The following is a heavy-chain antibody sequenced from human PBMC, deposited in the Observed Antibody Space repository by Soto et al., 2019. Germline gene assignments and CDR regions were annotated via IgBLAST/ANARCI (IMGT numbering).Heavy chain of an antibody. CDR2: IWYDGSKK. CDR3: ARANYCSGGRRYTNIDY. J-gene: IGHJ4*02. Sequence: QVQLVESGGGVVPPGRSLRLSCAASAFNFSSYGMHWFRQSPCKGLEWVAIIWYDGSKKYYADSVKGRFTVSRDNSKNTLYLKMTSMRAEDTAIYFCARANYCSGGRRYTNIDYWGQGTLVTVSS. CDR1: AFNFSSYG. V-gene: IGHV3-33*01. D-gene: IGHD2-15*01.